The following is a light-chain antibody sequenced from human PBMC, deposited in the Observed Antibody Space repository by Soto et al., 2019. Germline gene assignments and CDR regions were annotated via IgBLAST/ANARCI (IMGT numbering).Light chain of an antibody. V-gene: IGKV1-5*03. CDR2: KAS. CDR1: QSISNW. J-gene: IGKJ1*01. Sequence: DIQMTQSPSTLSASVGDRITITCRASQSISNWLAWYQQKPGKAPKLLIYKASSLEGGVPSRFSGGGSGTECTLTISSLQPDDFATYYCQQDNSYSRTFGQGTKVEIK. CDR3: QQDNSYSRT.